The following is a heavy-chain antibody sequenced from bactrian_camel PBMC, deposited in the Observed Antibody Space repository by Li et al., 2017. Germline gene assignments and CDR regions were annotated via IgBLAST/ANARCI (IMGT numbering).Heavy chain of an antibody. CDR3: VQGVYWSTYGDIQRHQ. Sequence: HVQLVESGGGSVQTGGSLRLSCAASGYIYSSSCWGWFRQAPGKEREAVATIDRFKRTSYADSVKGRFTIDNSNGKNTLYLQMNSLKTEDTAMYYCVQGVYWSTYGDIQRHQRGQGTQVTVS. V-gene: IGHV3S53*01. CDR1: GYIYSSSC. CDR2: IDRFKRT. J-gene: IGHJ4*01. D-gene: IGHD8*01.